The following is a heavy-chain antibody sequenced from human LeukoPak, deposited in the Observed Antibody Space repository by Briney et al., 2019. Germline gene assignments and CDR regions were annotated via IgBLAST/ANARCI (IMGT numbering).Heavy chain of an antibody. CDR3: ARARADLDAFDI. CDR1: GYTFTGYY. J-gene: IGHJ3*02. CDR2: INPNSGGT. V-gene: IGHV1-2*02. Sequence: ASVKVSCKASGYTFTGYYMHWVRQAPGQGLEWMGWINPNSGGTNYAQKFQGRVTMTRDTSISTAYMELSRLRSDDTAVYYCARARADLDAFDIWGQGTMVTVSS. D-gene: IGHD6-13*01.